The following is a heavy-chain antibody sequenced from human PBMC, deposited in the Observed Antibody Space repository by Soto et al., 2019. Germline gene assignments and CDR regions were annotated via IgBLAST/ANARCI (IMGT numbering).Heavy chain of an antibody. Sequence: GGSLRLSCAASGFTFSSYDMSWVRQAPGKGLEWVSAISGSGGSTYYADSVKGRFTISRDDSKNTLYLQMNSLRAEDTAVYYCAKDKLGTTWFDPWGQGTLVTVSS. V-gene: IGHV3-23*01. D-gene: IGHD1-7*01. CDR1: GFTFSSYD. CDR2: ISGSGGST. CDR3: AKDKLGTTWFDP. J-gene: IGHJ5*02.